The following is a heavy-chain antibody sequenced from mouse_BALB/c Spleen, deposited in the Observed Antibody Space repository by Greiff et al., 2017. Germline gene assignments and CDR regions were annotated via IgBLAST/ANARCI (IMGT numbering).Heavy chain of an antibody. Sequence: DVKLVESGGGLVKPGGSLKLSCAASGFTFSSYAMSWVRQTPEKRLEWVASISSGGSTYYPDSVKGRFTISRDNARNILYLQMSSLRSEDTAMYYCARGGEVPYAMDYWGQGTSVTVSS. J-gene: IGHJ4*01. CDR2: ISSGGST. V-gene: IGHV5-6-5*01. CDR3: ARGGEVPYAMDY. CDR1: GFTFSSYA.